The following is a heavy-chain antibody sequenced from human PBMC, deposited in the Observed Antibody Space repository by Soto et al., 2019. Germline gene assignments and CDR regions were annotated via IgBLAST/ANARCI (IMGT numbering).Heavy chain of an antibody. Sequence: QVQLQESGPGLVKPSQTLSLTCTVSGGSISSGGYYWSWIRQHPGKGLEWIGYIYYSGGTYYNPSLKSRVTISXXTXKXXFALKLSSVTAADTAVYYCARDGEYYGSVGFGMDVWGQGTTVTVSS. CDR3: ARDGEYYGSVGFGMDV. CDR2: IYYSGGT. V-gene: IGHV4-31*03. J-gene: IGHJ6*02. D-gene: IGHD3-10*01. CDR1: GGSISSGGYY.